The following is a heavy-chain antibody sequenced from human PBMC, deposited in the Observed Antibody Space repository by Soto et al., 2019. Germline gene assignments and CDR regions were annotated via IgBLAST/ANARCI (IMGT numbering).Heavy chain of an antibody. CDR1: GFPFGGFA. CDR2: IRSKAYGGTT. V-gene: IGHV3-49*03. J-gene: IGHJ5*02. CDR3: TRDGAQDIVVVPAAIGWFDP. D-gene: IGHD2-2*01. Sequence: PGGALRPSRSAFGFPFGGFAFRWFRPAPGKGRGGGGFIRSKAYGGTTEYAASVKGRFTISRDDSKSIAYLQMNSLKTEDTAVYYCTRDGAQDIVVVPAAIGWFDPWGQGTRVTVAS.